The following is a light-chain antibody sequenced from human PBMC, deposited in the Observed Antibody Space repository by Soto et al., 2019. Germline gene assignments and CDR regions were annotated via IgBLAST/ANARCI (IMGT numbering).Light chain of an antibody. CDR1: QSVSSY. V-gene: IGKV3-11*01. CDR2: DAS. CDR3: QQRSNWPPT. Sequence: EIVLTQSPATLSLSPGERATLSCRASQSVSSYLAWYQQKPGQAPRLLIYDASNRATGIPARFSGSGSGTDFTVTISSLEPEDFAVYYSQQRSNWPPTFGPGTKVDIK. J-gene: IGKJ3*01.